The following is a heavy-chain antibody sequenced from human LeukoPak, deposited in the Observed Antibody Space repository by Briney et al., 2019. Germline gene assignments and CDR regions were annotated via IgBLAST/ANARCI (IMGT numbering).Heavy chain of an antibody. Sequence: PGGSLRLSCAASGFTFSSYAMHWVRQAPGKGLEWVAVISYDGSNKYYADSVKGRFTISRDNSKNTLYLQMNSLRSDDTAVYYCARSDWTTRVSSNWFDPWGQGTLVTVSS. CDR2: ISYDGSNK. J-gene: IGHJ5*02. CDR3: ARSDWTTRVSSNWFDP. D-gene: IGHD3/OR15-3a*01. V-gene: IGHV3-30*04. CDR1: GFTFSSYA.